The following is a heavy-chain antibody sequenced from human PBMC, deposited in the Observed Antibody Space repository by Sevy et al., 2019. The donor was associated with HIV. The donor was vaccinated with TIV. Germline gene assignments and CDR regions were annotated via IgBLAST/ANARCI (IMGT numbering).Heavy chain of an antibody. CDR3: ARVGGAREGYDYVGSSFIDH. CDR1: GGSFSNSD. CDR2: VIPRVGTA. D-gene: IGHD3-16*01. V-gene: IGHV1-69*13. J-gene: IGHJ4*02. Sequence: ASVKVSCKVSGGSFSNSDVIWVRQAPGQGLEWMGRVIPRVGTANYAQRFQGRVTITADESTRTVFMELSRLRSEDTALFYCARVGGAREGYDYVGSSFIDHWVQGTLVTVSS.